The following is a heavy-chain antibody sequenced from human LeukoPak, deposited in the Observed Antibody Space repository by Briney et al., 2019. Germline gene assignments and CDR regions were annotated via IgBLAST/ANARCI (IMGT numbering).Heavy chain of an antibody. CDR3: ARDLTAVAGRFDY. CDR1: GGSISSYY. CDR2: IYYSGST. V-gene: IGHV4-59*01. J-gene: IGHJ4*02. Sequence: SETLSLTCTVSGGSISSYYWSWIRQPPGKGLEWIGYIYYSGSTNYNPSLKSRVTISVDTSKNQFSLKLSSVTAADTAVYYCARDLTAVAGRFDYWGQGTLVTVSS. D-gene: IGHD6-19*01.